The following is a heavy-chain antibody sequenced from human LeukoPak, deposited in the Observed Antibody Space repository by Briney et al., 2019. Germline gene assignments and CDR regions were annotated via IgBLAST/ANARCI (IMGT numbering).Heavy chain of an antibody. J-gene: IGHJ6*02. V-gene: IGHV1-18*01. D-gene: IGHD6-13*01. CDR3: ATQGIAAADNYYYYGMDV. CDR2: ISAYNGNT. Sequence: ASVKVSCKASGYTFTSYVISWVRQAPGQGLEWMGWISAYNGNTNYAQKLQGRVTMTTDTSTSTAYMELRSLRSDDTAVYYCATQGIAAADNYYYYGMDVWGQGTTVTVSS. CDR1: GYTFTSYV.